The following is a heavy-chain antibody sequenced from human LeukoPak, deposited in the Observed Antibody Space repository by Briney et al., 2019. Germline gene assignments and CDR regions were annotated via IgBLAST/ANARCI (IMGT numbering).Heavy chain of an antibody. CDR1: GGSISSSSYY. D-gene: IGHD1-26*01. Sequence: SETLSLTCTVPGGSISSSSYYWGWIRQPPGKGLEWIGSIYYSGSTYYNPSLKSRVTISVDTSKNQFSLKLSSVTAADTAVYYCARQGLEWELPRMMFYPTTFDYWGQGTLVTVSS. J-gene: IGHJ4*02. V-gene: IGHV4-39*01. CDR2: IYYSGST. CDR3: ARQGLEWELPRMMFYPTTFDY.